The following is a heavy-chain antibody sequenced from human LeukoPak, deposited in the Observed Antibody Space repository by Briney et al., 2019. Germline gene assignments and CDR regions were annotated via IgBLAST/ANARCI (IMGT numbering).Heavy chain of an antibody. V-gene: IGHV3-48*03. CDR1: EFTFSSYE. CDR2: ISSSGSTI. D-gene: IGHD2-15*01. J-gene: IGHJ4*02. Sequence: GGSLRLSCVASEFTFSSYEMKWVRQAPGKGLEWVLYISSSGSTIYCADSLKGRFTISRDNAKNSLYLQMNSLRAEDTAVYYCARVGYCSGGSCYGGQGTLVTVSS. CDR3: ARVGYCSGGSCY.